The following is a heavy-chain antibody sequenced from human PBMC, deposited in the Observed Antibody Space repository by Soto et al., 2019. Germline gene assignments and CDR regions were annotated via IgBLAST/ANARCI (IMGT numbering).Heavy chain of an antibody. CDR3: ARNSHPGWHFYY. V-gene: IGHV3-48*02. CDR2: ISSSSSTI. CDR1: GFTFSSYS. Sequence: EAQLVESGGGLVQPGGSLRLSCAASGFTFSSYSMNWVRQAPGKGLEWSSYISSSSSTIYYADSVQGRFTIARDKGRNSSYLQMRSLSDSDTARFYCARNSHPGWHFYYWGKGTLLTVSS. D-gene: IGHD6-19*01. J-gene: IGHJ4*02.